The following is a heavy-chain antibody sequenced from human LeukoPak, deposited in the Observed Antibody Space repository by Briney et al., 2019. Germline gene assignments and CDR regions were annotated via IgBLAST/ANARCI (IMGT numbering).Heavy chain of an antibody. CDR3: ARKVAVAMDLDY. J-gene: IGHJ4*02. V-gene: IGHV3-23*01. CDR1: GFTFKNYG. Sequence: PGGSLRLSCVASGFTFKNYGMTWVRQVPGKGLEWLSSITGAGTSTKYADSVNGRFTISRDNSKNTLSLQMTGLRAEDTAVYYCARKVAVAMDLDYWGQGTLVTVSS. D-gene: IGHD5-18*01. CDR2: ITGAGTST.